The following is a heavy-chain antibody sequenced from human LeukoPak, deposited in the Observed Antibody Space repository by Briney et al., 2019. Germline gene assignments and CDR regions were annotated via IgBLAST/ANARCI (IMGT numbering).Heavy chain of an antibody. CDR2: VSAYYGNN. Sequence: VSVKVSCQACGWTFPRYGIRWVRQAPGQGVAGMGWVSAYYGNNHYAQKLQGRVTMTTDTSTSTAYMELRSLRSDDTAVYYCARAKRKSKVRGVIIEGNWFDPWGQGTLVTVSS. J-gene: IGHJ5*02. V-gene: IGHV1-18*04. CDR3: ARAKRKSKVRGVIIEGNWFDP. CDR1: GWTFPRYG. D-gene: IGHD3-10*01.